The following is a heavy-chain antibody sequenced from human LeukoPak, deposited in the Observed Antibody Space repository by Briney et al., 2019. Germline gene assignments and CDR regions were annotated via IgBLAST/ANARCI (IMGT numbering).Heavy chain of an antibody. CDR3: ARDSDWAFDY. CDR1: GFTFSSYA. Sequence: HPGGSLGLSCAASGFTFSSYAMNWVRQAPGKGLEWLSYVKSGNYDIQYADSVTGRFTVSRDSATNSLYLQMNDLKAEDTAVYYCARDSDWAFDYWGQGSLVTVSS. J-gene: IGHJ4*02. CDR2: VKSGNYDI. D-gene: IGHD3-9*01. V-gene: IGHV3-48*01.